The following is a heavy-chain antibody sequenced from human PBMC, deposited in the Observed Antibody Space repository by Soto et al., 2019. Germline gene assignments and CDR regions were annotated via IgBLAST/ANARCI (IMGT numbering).Heavy chain of an antibody. CDR2: ISAYNGNT. Sequence: ASVKVSCKASGYTFTSYGISWVRQAPGQGLEWMGWISAYNGNTNYAQKLQGRVTMTTDTSTSTAYMELRSLRSDDTTVYYCARVQGDPRNPDAFDIWGQGTTVTVSS. V-gene: IGHV1-18*01. D-gene: IGHD3-16*01. J-gene: IGHJ3*02. CDR1: GYTFTSYG. CDR3: ARVQGDPRNPDAFDI.